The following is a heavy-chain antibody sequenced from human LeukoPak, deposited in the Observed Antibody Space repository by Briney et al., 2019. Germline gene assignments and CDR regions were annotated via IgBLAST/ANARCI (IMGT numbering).Heavy chain of an antibody. Sequence: SETLSLTCTVSGGSISSSSYYWGWIRQPPGTGLEWIGSIYYSGSTYYNPSLKSRVTISVDTSKNQFSLKLSSVTAADTAVYYCARDRTVRGVIVDAFDIWGQGTMVTVSS. CDR2: IYYSGST. D-gene: IGHD3-10*01. V-gene: IGHV4-39*07. CDR3: ARDRTVRGVIVDAFDI. CDR1: GGSISSSSYY. J-gene: IGHJ3*02.